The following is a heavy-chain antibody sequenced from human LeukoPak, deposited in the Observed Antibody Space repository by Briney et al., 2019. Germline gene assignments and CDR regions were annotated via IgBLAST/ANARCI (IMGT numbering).Heavy chain of an antibody. CDR3: ARSDTYSSSWPFDY. CDR1: GFTFSSYS. J-gene: IGHJ4*02. V-gene: IGHV3-21*01. CDR2: ISSSSSYI. D-gene: IGHD6-13*01. Sequence: GGSLRLSCAASGFTFSSYSMNWVRLAPGKGLEWVSSISSSSSYIYYADSVKGRFTISRDNAKNSLYLQMNSLRAEDTAVYYCARSDTYSSSWPFDYWGQGTLVTVSS.